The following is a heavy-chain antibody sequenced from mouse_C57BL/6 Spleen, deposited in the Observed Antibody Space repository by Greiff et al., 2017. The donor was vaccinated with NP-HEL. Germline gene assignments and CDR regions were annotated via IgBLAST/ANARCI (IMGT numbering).Heavy chain of an antibody. Sequence: QVQLQQPGAELVKPGASVKMSCKASGYTFTSYWITWVKLRPGQGLEWIGDIYPGSGSTNYNEKFKSKATLTVDTSSSTAYMQLSSLTSEDSAVYYCARYYYGSSYDYWGKGTTLTVSS. V-gene: IGHV1-55*01. CDR3: ARYYYGSSYDY. CDR1: GYTFTSYW. D-gene: IGHD1-1*01. CDR2: IYPGSGST. J-gene: IGHJ2*01.